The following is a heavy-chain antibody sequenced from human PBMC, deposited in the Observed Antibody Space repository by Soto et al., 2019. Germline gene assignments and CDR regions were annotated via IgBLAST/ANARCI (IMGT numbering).Heavy chain of an antibody. CDR3: AIRISGVEY. CDR2: ISGTSPST. CDR1: GFTFSAYA. V-gene: IGHV3-23*01. D-gene: IGHD3-3*01. Sequence: EVQLLESGGGLVQPGGSLRLSCAASGFTFSAYAMSWVRQAPGKGLEWVSAISGTSPSTYYADSGQGRFTISRDSARKTLFLQMNTLRAEDRAVYCCAIRISGVEYWGPGTQVTVSS. J-gene: IGHJ4*02.